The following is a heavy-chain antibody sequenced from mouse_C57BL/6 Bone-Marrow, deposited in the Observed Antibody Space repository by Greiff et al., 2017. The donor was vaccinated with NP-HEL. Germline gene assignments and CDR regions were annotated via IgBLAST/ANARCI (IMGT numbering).Heavy chain of an antibody. CDR1: GYTFTSYW. CDR3: ARDNYGTSYYFDY. CDR2: IDPSDSYT. D-gene: IGHD1-1*01. V-gene: IGHV1-69*01. J-gene: IGHJ2*01. Sequence: VQLQQPGAELVMPGASVKLSCKASGYTFTSYWMHWVKQRPGQGLEWIGEIDPSDSYTNYNQKFKGKATLTVDKSSSTAYMQLSSLTSEDSAVYDCARDNYGTSYYFDYWGQGTTLTVSS.